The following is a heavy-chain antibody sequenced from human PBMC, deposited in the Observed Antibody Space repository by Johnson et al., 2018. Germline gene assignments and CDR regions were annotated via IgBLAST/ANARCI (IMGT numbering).Heavy chain of an antibody. CDR3: AKDSNTAMAPYYMDV. V-gene: IGHV3-30*18. CDR2: ISYDGSNK. D-gene: IGHD5-18*01. J-gene: IGHJ6*03. Sequence: VQLVESGGGVVQXGRSLRLXCAASGFTFSSYGMHWVRQAPGKGLEWVAVISYDGSNKYYADHEKGRFPISRDNSKNTLYLQMNSLRAEDTAVYYCAKDSNTAMAPYYMDVWGKGTTVTVSS. CDR1: GFTFSSYG.